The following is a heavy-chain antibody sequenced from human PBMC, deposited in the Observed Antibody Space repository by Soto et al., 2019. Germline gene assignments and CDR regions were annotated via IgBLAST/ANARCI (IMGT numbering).Heavy chain of an antibody. V-gene: IGHV4-39*01. D-gene: IGHD3-16*01. CDR2: IFYSGST. Sequence: QLQLQESGPGLVKPSETLSLTCTVSGGSISSSSYYWGWIRQPPGKGLEWIGNIFYSGSTYYNPSLNSRVTISVDTSKNQFSLKLSSVTAADTAVYYCASSIRGSYFDYWGQGTLVTVSS. J-gene: IGHJ4*02. CDR1: GGSISSSSYY. CDR3: ASSIRGSYFDY.